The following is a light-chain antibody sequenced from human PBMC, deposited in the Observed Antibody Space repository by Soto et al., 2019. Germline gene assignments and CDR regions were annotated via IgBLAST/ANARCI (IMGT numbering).Light chain of an antibody. CDR3: HQSYSTPWT. CDR1: QTISNF. CDR2: SAS. V-gene: IGKV1-39*01. J-gene: IGKJ1*01. Sequence: DIQMTQCPSSLSASVGYRGTITCRASQTISNFLNWYQKKPGKAPTLLIYSASSLQRGVPANFSGSGSGADFTLTISSLQPEDFATYYCHQSYSTPWTFGQGTKA.